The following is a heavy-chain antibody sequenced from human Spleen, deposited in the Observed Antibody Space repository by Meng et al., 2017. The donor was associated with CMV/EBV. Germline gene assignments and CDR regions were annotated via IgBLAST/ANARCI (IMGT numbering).Heavy chain of an antibody. J-gene: IGHJ4*02. CDR2: ISSSSSTI. Sequence: GGSLRLSCAASGFTFSSYNMNWVRQAPGMGLEWISYISSSSSTIHYADAVKGRFTISRDNAKNSLYLQMNSLRAEDTAVYYCARDLGYSAYLVSYFDNWGQGTLVTVSS. D-gene: IGHD5-12*01. CDR3: ARDLGYSAYLVSYFDN. V-gene: IGHV3-48*04. CDR1: GFTFSSYN.